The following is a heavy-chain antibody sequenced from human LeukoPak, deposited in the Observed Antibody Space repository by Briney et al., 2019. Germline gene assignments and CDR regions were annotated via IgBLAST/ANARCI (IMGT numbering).Heavy chain of an antibody. CDR1: GYTFTGYY. J-gene: IGHJ4*02. Sequence: ASVKVSCKASGYTFTGYYMHWVRQAPGQGLEWMGWVNPNSGGTNYAQKFQCRVTMTRDTSISTAYMELSRLRSDDTAVYYCASYYYGSGSSFDYWGQGTLVTVSS. CDR3: ASYYYGSGSSFDY. CDR2: VNPNSGGT. V-gene: IGHV1-2*02. D-gene: IGHD3-10*01.